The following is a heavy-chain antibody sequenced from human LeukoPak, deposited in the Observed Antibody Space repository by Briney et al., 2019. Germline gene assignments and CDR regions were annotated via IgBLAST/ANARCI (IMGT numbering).Heavy chain of an antibody. CDR3: TKGTTVAHYYFDY. CDR2: IDVDGSST. V-gene: IGHV3-74*01. Sequence: GGSLRLSCAASGFTFSRYWMHWVRQAPGKGLVWVSRIDVDGSSTTYADSVKGRFTISRDNSKNTLYLQMNSLRAEDTAVYYCTKGTTVAHYYFDYWGQGTLVTVSS. D-gene: IGHD4-23*01. CDR1: GFTFSRYW. J-gene: IGHJ4*02.